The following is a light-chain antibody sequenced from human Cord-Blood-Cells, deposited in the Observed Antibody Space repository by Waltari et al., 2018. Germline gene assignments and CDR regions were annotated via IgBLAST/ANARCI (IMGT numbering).Light chain of an antibody. CDR2: EGS. CDR1: SSDVGSYNL. J-gene: IGLJ1*01. CDR3: CSYAGSSTFV. Sequence: QSALTQPASVSGSPGQSITISCTGTSSDVGSYNLVSWYQQHPGKAPKLMIYEGSKRPSRFSNRFSGSKSGNTASLTISGLQAEDEADYYCCSYAGSSTFVFGTGTKVTVL. V-gene: IGLV2-23*01.